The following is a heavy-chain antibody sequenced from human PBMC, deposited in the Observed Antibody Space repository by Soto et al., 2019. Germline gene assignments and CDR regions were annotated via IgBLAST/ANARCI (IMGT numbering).Heavy chain of an antibody. V-gene: IGHV3-21*01. CDR1: GFTFSSYS. J-gene: IGHJ6*02. CDR2: ISSSSSYI. D-gene: IGHD2-8*01. CDR3: ARDEYCTNGVCPTPYYYGMDV. Sequence: VGSLRLSCAASGFTFSSYSMNWVRQAPGKGLEWVSSISSSSSYIYYADSVKGRFTISRDNAKNSLYLQMNSLRAEDTAVYYCARDEYCTNGVCPTPYYYGMDVWGQGTTVTVSS.